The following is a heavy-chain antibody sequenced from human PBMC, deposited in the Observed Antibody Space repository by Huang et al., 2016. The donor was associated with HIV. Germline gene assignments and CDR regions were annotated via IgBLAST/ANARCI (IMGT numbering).Heavy chain of an antibody. CDR2: IRFDGGNK. D-gene: IGHD2-21*02. CDR3: ATDLGGYSFDY. V-gene: IGHV3-30*02. Sequence: QEQLVESGGGVVQPGGSLSLSCAPSGFSFSHYGMHWVRQAPGKGVEWVAFIRFDGGNKHYADSAKGRFTISRDNSKKMLFLEMNSLRGDDTAFYYCATDLGGYSFDYWGQGALVSVSS. J-gene: IGHJ4*02. CDR1: GFSFSHYG.